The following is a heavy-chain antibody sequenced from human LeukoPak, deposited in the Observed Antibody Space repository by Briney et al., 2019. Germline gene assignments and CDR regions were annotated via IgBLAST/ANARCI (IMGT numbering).Heavy chain of an antibody. Sequence: GGSLRLSCEVSGFTFTDCWMNWVRQAPGKGPEWVASIRQDGSEKTYVDSVKGRFTIYRDNTKNSLSLQLNGLRAEDTAVYYCGRDGTAAGLYFDLWGQGTLVTVSS. CDR1: GFTFTDCW. J-gene: IGHJ4*01. CDR3: GRDGTAAGLYFDL. D-gene: IGHD6-13*01. V-gene: IGHV3-7*01. CDR2: IRQDGSEK.